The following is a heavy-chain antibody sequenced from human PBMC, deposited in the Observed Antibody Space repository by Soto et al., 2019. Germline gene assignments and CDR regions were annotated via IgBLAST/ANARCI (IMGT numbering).Heavy chain of an antibody. Sequence: EVQLLESGGGLVQPGGSLRLSCAASGFTFSSYAMSWVRQAPAKGLEWVSGISGSGGSTYNADSVKGRFTISRDNSKNTLYLQMNSLRAEDTAVYYCAKDRGGCSSTSCPPRLFDYWGQGTLVTVSS. CDR2: ISGSGGST. J-gene: IGHJ4*02. CDR1: GFTFSSYA. V-gene: IGHV3-23*01. CDR3: AKDRGGCSSTSCPPRLFDY. D-gene: IGHD2-2*01.